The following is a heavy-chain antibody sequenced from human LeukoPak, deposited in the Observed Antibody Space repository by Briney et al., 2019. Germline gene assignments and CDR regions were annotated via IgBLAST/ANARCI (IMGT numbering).Heavy chain of an antibody. J-gene: IGHJ3*02. Sequence: GGSLRLSCAASGFTFSDYSMNWVRQAPGEGLEWVSYIPSGPTGIHYADSVRGRFTISRDNGKNSLFLQMNSLRDEDTAVYYCVRDQHFALDIWGQGTMVAVSS. V-gene: IGHV3-48*02. D-gene: IGHD3-3*02. CDR3: VRDQHFALDI. CDR2: IPSGPTGI. CDR1: GFTFSDYS.